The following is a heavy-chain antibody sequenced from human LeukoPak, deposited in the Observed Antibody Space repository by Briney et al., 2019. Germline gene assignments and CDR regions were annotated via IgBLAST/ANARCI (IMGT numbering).Heavy chain of an antibody. Sequence: ASVNVSCKASRYTFTRYYMHGVRQAAGQRLAGMGIINPRGGSTSYAQKFQGRVTMTRDTSTRTVYMELSSLRTKDTAVYYCARCYDSSGYYLDWGQGTLVTVSS. CDR3: ARCYDSSGYYLD. J-gene: IGHJ4*02. CDR2: INPRGGST. D-gene: IGHD3-22*01. CDR1: RYTFTRYY. V-gene: IGHV1-46*01.